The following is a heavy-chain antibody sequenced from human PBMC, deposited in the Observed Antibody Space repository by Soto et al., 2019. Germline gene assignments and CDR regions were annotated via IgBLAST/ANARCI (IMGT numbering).Heavy chain of an antibody. V-gene: IGHV3-30-3*01. D-gene: IGHD3-10*01. CDR1: GFTFSSYG. J-gene: IGHJ4*02. Sequence: TGGSLRLSCAAAGFTFSSYGRQWVRQATGKGLEWVAVISYDGSDKYYADSVKGRFTISRDNSKNTMYLQMNSLRAEDTAVYYCARDRDYGSGSFFDYWGQGALVTVSS. CDR3: ARDRDYGSGSFFDY. CDR2: ISYDGSDK.